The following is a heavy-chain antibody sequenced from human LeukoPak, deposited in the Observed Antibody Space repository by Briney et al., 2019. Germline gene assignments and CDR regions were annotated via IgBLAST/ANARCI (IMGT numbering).Heavy chain of an antibody. CDR2: IWYDGSNK. D-gene: IGHD2/OR15-2a*01. CDR1: GFTFSLYA. V-gene: IGHV3-33*08. Sequence: GGSLRLSCSASGFTFSLYAMHWVRQAPGKGLEWVALIWYDGSNKYYADSVKGRLTISRDNSKNTLYLQMNSLRAEDTAVYYCAREGPRGNSQFDYWGQGTLVTVSS. J-gene: IGHJ4*02. CDR3: AREGPRGNSQFDY.